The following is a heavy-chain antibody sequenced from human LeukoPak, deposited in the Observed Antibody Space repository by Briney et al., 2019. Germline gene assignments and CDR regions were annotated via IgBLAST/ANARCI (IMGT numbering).Heavy chain of an antibody. V-gene: IGHV3-33*01. CDR2: IWYDGSNK. D-gene: IGHD1-7*01. CDR3: AREGGDNWNYGYLDY. J-gene: IGHJ4*02. CDR1: GFTFSSYG. Sequence: GGSLRLSCAASGFTFSSYGMHWVRQAPGKGLEWVAVIWYDGSNKYYADSVKGRFTISRDNSKNTLYLQMNSLRAEDTAVYYCAREGGDNWNYGYLDYWGQGTLVTVSS.